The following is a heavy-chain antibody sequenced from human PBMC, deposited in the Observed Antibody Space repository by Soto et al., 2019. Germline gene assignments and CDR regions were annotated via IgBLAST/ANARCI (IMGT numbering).Heavy chain of an antibody. CDR3: ASGRPGGTGYYYYFIDL. V-gene: IGHV1-8*01. D-gene: IGHD3-22*01. Sequence: QEQLVQSGAEVKKPGASVKVSCKTSGYTFTSYDMNWVRQAPGQGLEWTGWMNTDSGHAESAQQFQGRVTMTRDTSIRTVYMELSSLRSDDTAVYYCASGRPGGTGYYYYFIDLWGTGTSVTVSS. CDR1: GYTFTSYD. J-gene: IGHJ6*03. CDR2: MNTDSGHA.